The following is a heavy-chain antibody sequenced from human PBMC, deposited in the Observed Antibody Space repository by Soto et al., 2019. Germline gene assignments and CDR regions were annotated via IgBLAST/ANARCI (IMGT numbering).Heavy chain of an antibody. D-gene: IGHD4-4*01. J-gene: IGHJ5*02. CDR3: ARKHSLDYIRWGLDP. CDR2: INPKSDDT. CDR1: GYPFSDNQ. Sequence: ASVKVSCKASGYPFSDNQIHWLRRAPGQGLEWMGRINPKSDDTNYAQKFQGRVTMTRDTSIDTAYLELTGLTSDDTATFYCARKHSLDYIRWGLDPWGQGTLVTVSS. V-gene: IGHV1-2*02.